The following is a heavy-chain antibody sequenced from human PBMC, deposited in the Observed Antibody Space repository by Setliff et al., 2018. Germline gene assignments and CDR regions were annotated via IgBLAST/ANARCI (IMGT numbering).Heavy chain of an antibody. CDR1: GGSISDYY. CDR3: ARAFTYYNFWSGYGYGMDV. CDR2: ISSGST. Sequence: PSETLSLTCTVSGGSISDYYWTWFRQPPGKGLEWIGYISSGSTNYNPSLKSRVTISVDPSKNQFSLRVTSVTAADTAVYYCARAFTYYNFWSGYGYGMDVWGQGTTVTISS. D-gene: IGHD3-3*01. J-gene: IGHJ6*02. V-gene: IGHV4-4*08.